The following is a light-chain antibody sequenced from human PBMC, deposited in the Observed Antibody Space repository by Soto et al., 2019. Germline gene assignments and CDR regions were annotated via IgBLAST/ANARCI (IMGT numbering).Light chain of an antibody. CDR3: QQRSNWPPET. V-gene: IGKV3-11*01. CDR2: DAS. Sequence: EVVLTQSPATLSLSPGGRATLSCRASQSVGLSLAWYQQKPGQAPRLLIYDASNRATGIPARFSGSGSGTDFTLTISSLEPEDFAVYYCQQRSNWPPETFGQGTRWIS. CDR1: QSVGLS. J-gene: IGKJ1*01.